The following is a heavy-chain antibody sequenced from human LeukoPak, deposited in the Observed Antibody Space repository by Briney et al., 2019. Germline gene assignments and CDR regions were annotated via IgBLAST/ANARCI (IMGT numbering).Heavy chain of an antibody. J-gene: IGHJ4*02. V-gene: IGHV3-23*01. D-gene: IGHD1-26*01. CDR2: ISGSGAST. CDR1: GFTFSTDA. CDR3: AKDVGKWESLHFFDY. Sequence: GGSLRLSCLTSGFTFSTDAMSWVRQAPGKGLGWISGISGSGASTYYADSVTGRFTISRDNSRNTLYLQMNSLRGDDTAVYYCAKDVGKWESLHFFDYWGQGTLVTVSS.